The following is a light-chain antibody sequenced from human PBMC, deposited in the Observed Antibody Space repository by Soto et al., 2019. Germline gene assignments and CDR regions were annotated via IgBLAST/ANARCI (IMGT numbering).Light chain of an antibody. Sequence: QSALTQPPSRSGAPGQSVTISCSEITSNFVSWYQQRPGNAPRLMTHEVNKRPSGVPARFSGSKSGNTASLTVSGLQAEDEADYYCASYAGGNNFIFGGGTQLTVL. CDR3: ASYAGGNNFI. CDR1: TSNF. CDR2: EVN. J-gene: IGLJ2*01. V-gene: IGLV2-8*01.